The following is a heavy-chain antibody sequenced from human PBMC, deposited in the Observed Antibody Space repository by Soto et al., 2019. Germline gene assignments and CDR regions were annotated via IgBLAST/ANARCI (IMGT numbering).Heavy chain of an antibody. CDR1: GGSFSGYY. Sequence: SETLSLTCAVYGGSFSGYYWSWIRQPPGKGLEWIGEINHSGSTNYNPSLKSRVTISVDTSNNQFSLKLSAVTAADTAVYYCARGCYSNYAGNWFDPWGQGTLVTVSS. J-gene: IGHJ5*02. CDR2: INHSGST. D-gene: IGHD4-4*01. CDR3: ARGCYSNYAGNWFDP. V-gene: IGHV4-34*01.